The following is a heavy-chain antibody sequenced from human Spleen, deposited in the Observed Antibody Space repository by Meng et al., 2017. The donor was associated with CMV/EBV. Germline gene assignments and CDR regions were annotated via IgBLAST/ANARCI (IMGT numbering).Heavy chain of an antibody. CDR2: LSGSGGAT. J-gene: IGHJ6*02. Sequence: GGSLRLSCAASGFAFNTYAMSWVRQAPGEGLERVSGLSGSGGATYYADSVKGRFTISRDNAKNSLSLQMNSLRVEDTAIYYCARHPSWVSGMDVWGQGTTVTVSS. V-gene: IGHV3-23*01. CDR3: ARHPSWVSGMDV. D-gene: IGHD6-6*01. CDR1: GFAFNTYA.